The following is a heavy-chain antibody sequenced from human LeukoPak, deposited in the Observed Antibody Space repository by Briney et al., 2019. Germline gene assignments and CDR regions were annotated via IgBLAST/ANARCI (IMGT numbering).Heavy chain of an antibody. Sequence: SVKVSCKASGGTFSSYAISWVRQAPGQGLEWMGGIIPIFGTANYEQKFQGRVTITTDESTSTAYMELSSLRSEDTAVYYCARDRGYSYGRFDYWGQGTLVTVSS. V-gene: IGHV1-69*05. CDR3: ARDRGYSYGRFDY. CDR1: GGTFSSYA. D-gene: IGHD5-18*01. J-gene: IGHJ4*02. CDR2: IIPIFGTA.